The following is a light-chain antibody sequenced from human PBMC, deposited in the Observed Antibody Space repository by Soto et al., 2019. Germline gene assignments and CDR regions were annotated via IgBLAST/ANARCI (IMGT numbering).Light chain of an antibody. CDR2: QVT. J-gene: IGLJ1*01. Sequence: QSALTQPASLSGSPGQSITISCTGTSSDVGIYNYVSWYQQHPGKAPKLMIYQVTNRPSGVSNRFSGSKSGNTASLTISGLQAEDEADYYCSSYTGSTNYVFGTGTKV. CDR1: SSDVGIYNY. V-gene: IGLV2-14*01. CDR3: SSYTGSTNYV.